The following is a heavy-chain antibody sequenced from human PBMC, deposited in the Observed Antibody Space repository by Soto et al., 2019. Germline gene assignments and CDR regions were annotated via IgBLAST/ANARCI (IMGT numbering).Heavy chain of an antibody. V-gene: IGHV3-73*01. CDR1: GFTFSGSA. CDR2: IRSKANSYAT. CDR3: ITPPTSSGIAAPWTSY. J-gene: IGHJ4*02. Sequence: GGSLRLSCAASGFTFSGSAMHWVRQASGKGLERVGRIRSKANSYATAYAASVKGRFTIPRDDSKNTAYLQMNSLKTEDTALFYYITPPTSSGIAAPWTSYWGQGTLVTVS. D-gene: IGHD6-25*01.